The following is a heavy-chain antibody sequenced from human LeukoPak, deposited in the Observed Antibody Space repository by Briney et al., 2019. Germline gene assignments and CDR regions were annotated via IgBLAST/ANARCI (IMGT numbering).Heavy chain of an antibody. V-gene: IGHV3-23*01. CDR2: ISGSGGST. CDR3: AKDGYCSSISCYSGGVDY. Sequence: GGSLRLSCAASGFTFSSYAMSWVRQAPGMGLEWVSGISGSGGSTYYADSVKGRFTISRDNSKNTLYLQMNSLRAEDTAIYYCAKDGYCSSISCYSGGVDYWGQGTLVTVSS. D-gene: IGHD2-2*03. J-gene: IGHJ4*02. CDR1: GFTFSSYA.